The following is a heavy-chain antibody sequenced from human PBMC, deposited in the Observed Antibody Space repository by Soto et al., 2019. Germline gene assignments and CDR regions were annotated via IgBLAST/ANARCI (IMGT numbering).Heavy chain of an antibody. CDR3: TTEAYYYYYMDV. CDR2: IKSKTDGGTT. CDR1: GFTFSNAW. Sequence: GGSLRLSCAASGFTFSNAWMSWVRQAPGKGLEWVGRIKSKTDGGTTDYAAPVKGRFTISRDDSENTLYLQMNSLKTEDTAVYYCTTEAYYYYYMDVWGKGTTVTVSS. J-gene: IGHJ6*03. V-gene: IGHV3-15*01.